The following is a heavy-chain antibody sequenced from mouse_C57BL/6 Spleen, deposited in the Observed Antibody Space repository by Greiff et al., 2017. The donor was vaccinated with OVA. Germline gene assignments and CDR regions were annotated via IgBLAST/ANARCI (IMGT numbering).Heavy chain of an antibody. CDR2: ISYDGSN. CDR3: ATLYYYGSSPGDY. D-gene: IGHD1-1*01. V-gene: IGHV3-6*01. Sequence: DVQLQESGPGLVKPSQSLSLTCSVTGYSITSGYYWNWIRQFPGNKLEWMGYISYDGSNNYNPSLKNRISITRDTSKNQFFLKLNSVTTEDTATYYCATLYYYGSSPGDYWGQGTSVTVSS. J-gene: IGHJ4*01. CDR1: GYSITSGYY.